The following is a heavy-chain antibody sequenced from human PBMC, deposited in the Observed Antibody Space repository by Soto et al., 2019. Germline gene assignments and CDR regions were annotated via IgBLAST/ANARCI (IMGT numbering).Heavy chain of an antibody. CDR1: GGTFSSYT. D-gene: IGHD2-2*01. J-gene: IGHJ4*02. V-gene: IGHV1-69*08. CDR2: IIPILGIA. Sequence: QVQLVQSGAEVKKPGSSVKVSCKASGGTFSSYTISWVRQAPGQGLEWMGRIIPILGIANYAQKFQGRVTITADKSTSTAYMELSSLRSEDTAVYYCARDLLSSTSPTLDYWGQGTLVTVSS. CDR3: ARDLLSSTSPTLDY.